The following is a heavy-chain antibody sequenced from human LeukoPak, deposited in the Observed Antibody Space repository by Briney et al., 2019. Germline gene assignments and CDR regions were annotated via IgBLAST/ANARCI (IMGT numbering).Heavy chain of an antibody. CDR3: AGVVPAAIDAFDI. D-gene: IGHD2-2*01. V-gene: IGHV3-21*01. Sequence: RGSLRLSCAASGFTFSSYSMNWVRQAPGKGLEWVSSISSSSSYIYYADSVKGRFTISRDNAKNSLYLQMNSLRAEDTAVYYCAGVVPAAIDAFDIWGQGTMVTVSS. CDR1: GFTFSSYS. CDR2: ISSSSSYI. J-gene: IGHJ3*02.